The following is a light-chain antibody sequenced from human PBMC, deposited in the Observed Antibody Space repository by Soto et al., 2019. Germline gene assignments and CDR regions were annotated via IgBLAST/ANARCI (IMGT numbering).Light chain of an antibody. J-gene: IGKJ1*01. Sequence: EIVLTQSPGTLSLSPVERATLSCRASQSVTTNMAWYQQKPGQAPRLLIYGASTRATGIPARFSGSGSGTDFTLTISSLQSEDFAVYYCQQYNNWPPWTFGQGTKVDIK. CDR3: QQYNNWPPWT. CDR2: GAS. CDR1: QSVTTN. V-gene: IGKV3-15*01.